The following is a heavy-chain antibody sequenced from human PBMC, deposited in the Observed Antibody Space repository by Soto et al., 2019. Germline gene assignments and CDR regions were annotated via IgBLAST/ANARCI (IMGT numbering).Heavy chain of an antibody. Sequence: QVQLVQSGAEVKKPGASVKVSCKASGYTFTSYDINWVRQANGQGLEWMGWMNPNSGNTGYAQKFQGRVTMTRNTSISTAYMELSSLRSEDTAVYYCARRAGSWPYYYYYYYMDVWGKGTTVTVSS. CDR3: ARRAGSWPYYYYYYYMDV. CDR2: MNPNSGNT. D-gene: IGHD6-13*01. J-gene: IGHJ6*03. CDR1: GYTFTSYD. V-gene: IGHV1-8*01.